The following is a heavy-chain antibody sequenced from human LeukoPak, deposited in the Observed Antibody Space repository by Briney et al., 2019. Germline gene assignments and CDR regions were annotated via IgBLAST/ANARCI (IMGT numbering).Heavy chain of an antibody. Sequence: PSETLSLTCTVSGGSISSYYWSWIRQPAGKGLEWIGYIYYSGSTNYNPSLKSRVTISVDTSKNQFSLKLSSVTAADTAVYYCALGVSSSWSSYWGQGTLVTVSS. CDR2: IYYSGST. J-gene: IGHJ4*02. D-gene: IGHD6-13*01. CDR3: ALGVSSSWSSY. V-gene: IGHV4-59*08. CDR1: GGSISSYY.